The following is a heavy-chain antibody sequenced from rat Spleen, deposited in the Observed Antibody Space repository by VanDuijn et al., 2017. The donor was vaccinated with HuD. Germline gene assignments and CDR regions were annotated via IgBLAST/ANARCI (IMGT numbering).Heavy chain of an antibody. D-gene: IGHD1-1*01. Sequence: EVQLVESGGGLVQPGRSLKLSCAASGFTFSDYYMAWVRQAPTKGLEWVATISSDGRRNYYRDSVKGRFTISRDNAKRSLYLQMDSLRSEDTATYYCARRAVVWFAYWGQGTLVTVSS. V-gene: IGHV5-17*01. CDR1: GFTFSDYY. CDR2: ISSDGRRN. CDR3: ARRAVVWFAY. J-gene: IGHJ3*01.